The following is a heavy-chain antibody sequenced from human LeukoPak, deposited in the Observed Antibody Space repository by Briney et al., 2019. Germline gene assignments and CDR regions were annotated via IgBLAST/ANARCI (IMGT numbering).Heavy chain of an antibody. CDR3: ARVLDGGNSGAHY. D-gene: IGHD4-23*01. V-gene: IGHV1-46*01. J-gene: IGHJ4*02. Sequence: RASVKVSCKAFGYTFTSNYMHWVRQAPGQGPEWMGVISPSGGSTIYAQKFQGRVTLTRDMSTSTDYLELSSLRSEDTAVYYCARVLDGGNSGAHYWGQGTLVTVSS. CDR1: GYTFTSNY. CDR2: ISPSGGST.